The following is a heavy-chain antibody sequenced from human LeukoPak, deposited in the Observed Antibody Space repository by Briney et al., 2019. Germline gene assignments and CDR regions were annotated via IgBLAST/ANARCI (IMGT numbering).Heavy chain of an antibody. CDR1: GGSISSSSYY. V-gene: IGHV4-39*07. D-gene: IGHD6-13*01. Sequence: SETLSLTCTVSGGSISSSSYYWGWIRQPPGKGLEWIGSIYYSGSTYYNPSLKSRVTISVDTSKNQFSLKLSSVTAADTAVYYCARGTVQQLVEHFDYWGQGTLVTVSS. J-gene: IGHJ4*02. CDR2: IYYSGST. CDR3: ARGTVQQLVEHFDY.